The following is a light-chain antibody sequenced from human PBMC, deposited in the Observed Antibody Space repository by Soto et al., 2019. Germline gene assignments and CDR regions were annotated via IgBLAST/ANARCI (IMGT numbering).Light chain of an antibody. CDR2: DAS. CDR1: QSISSS. J-gene: IGKJ4*01. CDR3: QQYNSYSLT. V-gene: IGKV1-5*01. Sequence: DIQMTQSPSTLSASVGDRVTITCRASQSISSSLDWYQQKPGKAPKLLIYDASSLESGVPSRFSGSGSGTEFTLTISSLQPDDFATYYCQQYNSYSLTFGGGTKVEIK.